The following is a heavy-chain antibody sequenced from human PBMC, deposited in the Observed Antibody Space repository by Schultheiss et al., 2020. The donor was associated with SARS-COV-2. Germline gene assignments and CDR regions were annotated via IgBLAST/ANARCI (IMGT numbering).Heavy chain of an antibody. CDR2: IDYSGST. Sequence: SETLSLTCTVSGGSISSGGYYWSWIRQPPGKGLEWIGDIDYSGSTNYNPSLKSRVTISVDTSKNQFSLKLSSVTAADTAVYYCARARRITIFGVVNHFDYWGQGTLVTVSS. D-gene: IGHD3-3*01. V-gene: IGHV4-61*08. CDR1: GGSISSGGYY. J-gene: IGHJ4*02. CDR3: ARARRITIFGVVNHFDY.